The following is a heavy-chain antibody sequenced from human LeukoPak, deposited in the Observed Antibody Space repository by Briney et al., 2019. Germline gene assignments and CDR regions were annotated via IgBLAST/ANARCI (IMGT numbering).Heavy chain of an antibody. CDR2: IYYSGST. Sequence: SETLSLTCTVSGGSISSSSYYWGWIRQPPGEGLEWIGSIYYSGSTYYNPSLKSRVTISVDTSKNQFSLKLSSVTAADTAVYYCARLWASVAGTVDYWGQGTLVTVSS. D-gene: IGHD6-19*01. V-gene: IGHV4-39*01. CDR3: ARLWASVAGTVDY. J-gene: IGHJ4*02. CDR1: GGSISSSSYY.